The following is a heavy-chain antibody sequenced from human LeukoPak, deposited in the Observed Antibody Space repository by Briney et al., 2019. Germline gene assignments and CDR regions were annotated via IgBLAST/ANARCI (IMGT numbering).Heavy chain of an antibody. J-gene: IGHJ4*02. CDR2: IYSSGST. Sequence: SETLSLTCAVYGGSFNNYYWNWIRQPAGKGLEWIGRIYSSGSTDYNTSLKSRVTMSVDTSKNQFSLNLTSVTAADSAVYYCARGRGRLLLIDYWGQGTLVTVCS. CDR1: GGSFNNYY. D-gene: IGHD2-15*01. CDR3: ARGRGRLLLIDY. V-gene: IGHV4-59*10.